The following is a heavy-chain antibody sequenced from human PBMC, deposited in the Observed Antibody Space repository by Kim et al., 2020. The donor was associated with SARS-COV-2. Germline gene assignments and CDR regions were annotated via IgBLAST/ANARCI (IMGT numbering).Heavy chain of an antibody. Sequence: AAPVKGRFTISRDDSKNTLYLQMNSLKTEDTAVYYCTTDRLVGAAGRVDYWGQGTLVTVSS. J-gene: IGHJ4*02. CDR3: TTDRLVGAAGRVDY. V-gene: IGHV3-15*01. D-gene: IGHD2-15*01.